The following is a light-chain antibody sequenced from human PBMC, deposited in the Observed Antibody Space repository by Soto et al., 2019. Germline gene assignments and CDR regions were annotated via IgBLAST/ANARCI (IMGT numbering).Light chain of an antibody. J-gene: IGLJ1*01. V-gene: IGLV2-14*01. CDR3: SSYTSRSTLV. CDR1: SSDVGGYNY. CDR2: EVT. Sequence: QSVLTQPASVSGSPGQSITISCTGTSSDVGGYNYVSWYQQHPGKAPKLMIYEVTNRPSGVSNRFSGSKSGNTVSLTISGLQAEDEADYYCSSYTSRSTLVFGTGTKLTVL.